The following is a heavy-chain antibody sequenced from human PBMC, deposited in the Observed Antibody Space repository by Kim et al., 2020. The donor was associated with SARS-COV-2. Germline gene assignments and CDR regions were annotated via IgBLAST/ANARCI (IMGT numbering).Heavy chain of an antibody. J-gene: IGHJ3*02. CDR2: IYYSGST. Sequence: SETLSLTCTVSVGSISSGGYYWSWIRQHPGKGLEWIGYIYYSGSTYYNPSLKSRVTISVDTSKNQFSLKLSSVTAADTAVYYCARARTPMIVVVINAFDIWGQGTMVTVSS. CDR3: ARARTPMIVVVINAFDI. CDR1: VGSISSGGYY. D-gene: IGHD3-22*01. V-gene: IGHV4-31*03.